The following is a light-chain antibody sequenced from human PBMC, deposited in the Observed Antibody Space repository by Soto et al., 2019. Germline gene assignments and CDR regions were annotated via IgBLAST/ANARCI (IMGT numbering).Light chain of an antibody. Sequence: EIGSTQSPAPLSLFPAQGATGSCRASQSVSSNLAWYQQKPGQAPRLLIYDASNRATGIPARFSGSGSGTDFTLTISRLEPEDFAVYYCQQYGSSPATFGQGTKVDIK. CDR2: DAS. CDR3: QQYGSSPAT. J-gene: IGKJ1*01. V-gene: IGKV3-20*01. CDR1: QSVSSN.